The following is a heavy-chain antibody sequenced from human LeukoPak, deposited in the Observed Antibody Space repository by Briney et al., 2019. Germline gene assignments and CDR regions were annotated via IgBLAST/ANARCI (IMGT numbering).Heavy chain of an antibody. CDR2: IYSGGST. V-gene: IGHV3-53*01. CDR3: ARGHTLTGYYMGVRDY. J-gene: IGHJ4*02. CDR1: GFTVSSNY. D-gene: IGHD3-9*01. Sequence: GGSLRLSCAASGFTVSSNYMSWVRQAPGKGLEWVSVIYSGGSTYYADSVKGRFTISRDNSKNTLYLQMNSLRAEDTAVYYCARGHTLTGYYMGVRDYWGQGTLVTVSS.